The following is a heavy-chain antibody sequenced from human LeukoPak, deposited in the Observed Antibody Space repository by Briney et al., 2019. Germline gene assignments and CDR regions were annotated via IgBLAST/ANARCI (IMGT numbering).Heavy chain of an antibody. CDR2: IYYSGST. D-gene: IGHD3-3*01. V-gene: IGHV4-39*01. CDR1: GGSISSSSYY. J-gene: IGHJ3*02. CDR3: ARRREITIFGVVTPHDPFDI. Sequence: SETLSLTCTVSGGSISSSSYYWGWIRQPPGKGLEWIGSIYYSGSTYYNPSLKSRVAIFVDTSKNQFSLKLSSVTAADTAVYYCARRREITIFGVVTPHDPFDIWGQGTMVTVSS.